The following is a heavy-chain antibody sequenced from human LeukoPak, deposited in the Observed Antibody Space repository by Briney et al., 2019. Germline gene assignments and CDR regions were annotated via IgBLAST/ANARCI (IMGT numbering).Heavy chain of an antibody. CDR1: GFTFSSYG. V-gene: IGHV3-30*02. CDR3: ASTTVTTFDY. CDR2: IRYDGSNK. J-gene: IGHJ4*02. Sequence: PGGSLRLSCAASGFTFSSYGMHWVRQAPGKGLEWVAFIRYDGSNKYYADSVKGRFTISRDNSKNTLYLQMNSLRAEDTAVYYCASTTVTTFDYWGQGTLVTVSS. D-gene: IGHD4-17*01.